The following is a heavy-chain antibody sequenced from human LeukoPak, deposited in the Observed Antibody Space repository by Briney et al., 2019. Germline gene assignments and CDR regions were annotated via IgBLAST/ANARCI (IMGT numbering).Heavy chain of an antibody. V-gene: IGHV3-49*04. CDR1: GFTFGDYA. CDR2: IRSKAYGGTT. J-gene: IGHJ4*02. CDR3: TRDSCGGDCYSDY. D-gene: IGHD2-21*02. Sequence: GGSLRLSCTASGFTFGDYAMSWVRQAPGKGLEWVGFIRSKAYGGTTEYAASVKGRFTISRDDSKSIAYLQMNSLKTEDTAVYYCTRDSCGGDCYSDYWGQGTLVTVSS.